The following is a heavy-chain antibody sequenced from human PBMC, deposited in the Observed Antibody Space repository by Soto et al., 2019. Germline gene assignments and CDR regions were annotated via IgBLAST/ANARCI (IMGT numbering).Heavy chain of an antibody. CDR1: GGTFSSYA. V-gene: IGHV1-69*01. CDR2: IIPIFGTA. CDR3: AREAHRGYSSSWYGYYYYYGMDV. Sequence: SCKASGGTFSSYAISWVRQAPGQGLEWMGGIIPIFGTANYAQKFQGRVTITADESTSTAYMELSSLRSEDTAVYYCAREAHRGYSSSWYGYYYYYGMDVWGQGTTVTVSS. D-gene: IGHD6-13*01. J-gene: IGHJ6*02.